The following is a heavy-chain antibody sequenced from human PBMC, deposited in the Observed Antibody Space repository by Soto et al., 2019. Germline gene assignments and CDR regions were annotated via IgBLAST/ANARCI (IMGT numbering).Heavy chain of an antibody. D-gene: IGHD3-22*01. V-gene: IGHV4-34*01. CDR1: GGSFSGYY. CDR3: ARKNSSGYYYRHDYYGMDV. J-gene: IGHJ6*02. CDR2: INHSGST. Sequence: PSETLSLTCAVYGGSFSGYYWSWIRQPPGKGLEWIGEINHSGSTNYNPSLKSRVTISVDTSKNQFSLKLSSVTAADTAVYYCARKNSSGYYYRHDYYGMDVWGQGTTVTVSS.